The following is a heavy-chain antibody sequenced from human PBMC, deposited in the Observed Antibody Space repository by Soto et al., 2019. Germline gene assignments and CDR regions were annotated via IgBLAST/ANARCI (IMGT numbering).Heavy chain of an antibody. CDR3: ARDRGDIVVVPAAIFY. V-gene: IGHV4-61*01. CDR2: IYYSGST. CDR1: GGSVSSGSYY. J-gene: IGHJ4*02. Sequence: SETLSLTCTVSGGSVSSGSYYWSWIRQPPGKGLEWIGYIYYSGSTNYNPSLKSRVTISVDTSKNQFSLKLSSVTTADTAVYYCARDRGDIVVVPAAIFYWGQGTLVTVSS. D-gene: IGHD2-2*01.